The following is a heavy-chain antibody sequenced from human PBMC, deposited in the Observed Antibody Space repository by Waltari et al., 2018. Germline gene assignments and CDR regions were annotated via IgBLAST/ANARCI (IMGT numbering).Heavy chain of an antibody. J-gene: IGHJ5*02. D-gene: IGHD2-2*01. CDR2: IYYSGST. Sequence: QVQLQESGPGLVKPSQTLSLTCTVSGGSISSGGYYWSWIRQHPGKGLEWIGYIYYSGSTYYKPSLKSRVTIAVDTSKNQFSRKLSSGTAADTAVYYCARDRYCSSTSCYGGYNWFDPWGQGTLVTVSS. CDR3: ARDRYCSSTSCYGGYNWFDP. CDR1: GGSISSGGYY. V-gene: IGHV4-31*03.